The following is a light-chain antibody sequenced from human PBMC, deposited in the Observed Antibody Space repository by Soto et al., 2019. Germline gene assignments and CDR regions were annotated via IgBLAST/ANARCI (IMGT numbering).Light chain of an antibody. V-gene: IGKV3-15*01. Sequence: EIVMTQSPATLSVSPGERATLSCRASQSVTINLAWYQQKPGQAPRLLIHGSSTRATGIPARFSGSGSGTEFTLTISSLQSEDFGVYYCQQYNNWPITFDQGTRLEIK. CDR3: QQYNNWPIT. CDR2: GSS. CDR1: QSVTIN. J-gene: IGKJ5*01.